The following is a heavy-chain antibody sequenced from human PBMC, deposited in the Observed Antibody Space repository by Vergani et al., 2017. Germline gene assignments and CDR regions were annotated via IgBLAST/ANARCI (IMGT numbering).Heavy chain of an antibody. CDR2: ISSNGGST. CDR1: GFTFSSYA. D-gene: IGHD3-22*01. J-gene: IGHJ4*02. CDR3: VKSRRYYDSSGYYVDY. V-gene: IGHV3-64D*06. Sequence: EVQLVESGGGLVQPGGSLRLSCSASGFTFSSYAMHWVRQAPGKGLEYVSAISSNGGSTYYADSVKGRFTISGDNSKNTLYLQMSSLRAEDTAVYYCVKSRRYYDSSGYYVDYWGQGTLVTVSS.